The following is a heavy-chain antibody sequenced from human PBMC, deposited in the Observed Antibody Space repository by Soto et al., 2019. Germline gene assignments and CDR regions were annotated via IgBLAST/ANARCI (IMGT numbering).Heavy chain of an antibody. J-gene: IGHJ5*02. Sequence: QVQLVESGGGVVQPGRSLRLSCGASGFTFSRYGMHWVRQAPGKGLEWLAVMSYDGSHKQYADSVKGRFTISRDNSKNTLYLQMDSLTTEDTAVYYCAKDPNDSSGSINWFDPWGQGTLVTVSS. V-gene: IGHV3-30*18. D-gene: IGHD3-22*01. CDR3: AKDPNDSSGSINWFDP. CDR1: GFTFSRYG. CDR2: MSYDGSHK.